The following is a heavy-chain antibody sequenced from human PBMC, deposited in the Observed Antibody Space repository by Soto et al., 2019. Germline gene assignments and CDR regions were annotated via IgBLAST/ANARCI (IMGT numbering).Heavy chain of an antibody. CDR3: ARTRTAFYRYYFDS. Sequence: GGSLRLSCAASGFTFSSYAMSWVRQAPGKGLEWVSGISGSGGATYYTDSVEGRFTISKDFSKNTVSLQMTGLRVDDTAVYYCARTRTAFYRYYFDSWGQGALVTAPQ. CDR1: GFTFSSYA. J-gene: IGHJ4*02. V-gene: IGHV3-23*01. CDR2: ISGSGGAT. D-gene: IGHD2-21*02.